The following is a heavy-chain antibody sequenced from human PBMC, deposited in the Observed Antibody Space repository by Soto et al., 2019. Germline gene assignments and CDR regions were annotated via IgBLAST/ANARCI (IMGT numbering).Heavy chain of an antibody. CDR1: GGSISSGDYY. Sequence: PSETLSLTCTVSGGSISSGDYYWSWIRQPPGKGLEWIGYIYYSGSTYYNPSLKSRVTISVDTSKNQYSLKLSSVTAADTAVYYCARATYLTGYYLNWFDPWGQGTLVTVSS. D-gene: IGHD3-9*01. V-gene: IGHV4-30-4*01. CDR3: ARATYLTGYYLNWFDP. CDR2: IYYSGST. J-gene: IGHJ5*02.